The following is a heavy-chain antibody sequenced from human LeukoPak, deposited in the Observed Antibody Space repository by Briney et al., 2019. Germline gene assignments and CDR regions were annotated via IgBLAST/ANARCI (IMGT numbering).Heavy chain of an antibody. CDR1: GFTFSSYA. J-gene: IGHJ4*02. V-gene: IGHV3-23*01. CDR3: AKDLVWFGEFDVDY. D-gene: IGHD3-10*01. Sequence: PGGSLRLSCAASGFTFSSYAMSWVRQAPGKGLEWVSAISGSGGSTYYADSVKGRFTISRDNSKNTLYLQMNSLRAEDTAVYYCAKDLVWFGEFDVDYWGQGTLVTVSS. CDR2: ISGSGGST.